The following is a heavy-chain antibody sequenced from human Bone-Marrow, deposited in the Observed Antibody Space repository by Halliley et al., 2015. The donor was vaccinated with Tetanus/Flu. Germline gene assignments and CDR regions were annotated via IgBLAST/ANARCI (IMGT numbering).Heavy chain of an antibody. Sequence: SLRLSCAASGFTFSSYNIDWVRQAPGKGLEWVSSISSGRTYRYYADSVKGRFTISRDNAKNSVYLQINSLRADDTAVYYCARPDIFGGDEDYWGQGTLVTVSS. V-gene: IGHV3-21*01. CDR1: GFTFSSYN. J-gene: IGHJ4*02. CDR2: ISSGRTYR. D-gene: IGHD5-12*01. CDR3: ARPDIFGGDEDY.